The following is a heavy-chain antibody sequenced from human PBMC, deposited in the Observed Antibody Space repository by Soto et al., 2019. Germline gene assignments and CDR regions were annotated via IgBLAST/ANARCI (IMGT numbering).Heavy chain of an antibody. Sequence: EVQLVESGGGLVQPGGSLRLSCAASGFTFSTYWMNWVRQAPGKGLEWVANINQDGSEKYYVDSVKGRFTISRDNAKNSLYLQMNSLRAEDTAVYYCARVAGGATADYWGQGTLVTVSS. D-gene: IGHD1-26*01. CDR3: ARVAGGATADY. CDR2: INQDGSEK. J-gene: IGHJ4*02. CDR1: GFTFSTYW. V-gene: IGHV3-7*01.